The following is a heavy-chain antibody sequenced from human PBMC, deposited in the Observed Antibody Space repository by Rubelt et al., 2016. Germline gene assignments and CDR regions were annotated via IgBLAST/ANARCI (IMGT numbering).Heavy chain of an antibody. CDR2: ISGSGGST. D-gene: IGHD3-10*01. Sequence: AISGSGGSTYYADSVKGRFTISRDNSKNTLYLQMNSLRAEDTAVYYCAKHLGVGSSLFHYWGQGTLVTVSS. V-gene: IGHV3-23*01. J-gene: IGHJ4*02. CDR3: AKHLGVGSSLFHY.